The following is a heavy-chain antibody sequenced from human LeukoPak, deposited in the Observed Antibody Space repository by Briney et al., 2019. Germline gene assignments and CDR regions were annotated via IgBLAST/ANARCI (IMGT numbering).Heavy chain of an antibody. V-gene: IGHV3-30*03. J-gene: IGHJ4*02. CDR3: ARERGDSSGRPPGGFDY. CDR2: ISYDGSNK. CDR1: GFTFSTSW. Sequence: GGSLRLSCAASGFTFSTSWMHWVRQAPGKGLEWVAVISYDGSNKYYADSVKGRFTISRDNSKNTLYLQMNSLRAEDTAVYYCARERGDSSGRPPGGFDYWGQGTLVTVSS. D-gene: IGHD3-22*01.